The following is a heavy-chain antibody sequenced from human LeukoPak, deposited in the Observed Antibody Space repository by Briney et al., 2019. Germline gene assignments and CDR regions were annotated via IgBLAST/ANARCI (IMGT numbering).Heavy chain of an antibody. CDR2: IHHSGST. V-gene: IGHV4-38-2*02. Sequence: SETLSLTCTVSGYSISSGYFWGWIRQPPGKGLEWLGSIHHSGSTYYNPSLKSRVTISVDTSKNQFSLKLSSVTAADTAVHYCAREMDYYDSSGYDAFDIWGQGTMVTVSS. CDR3: AREMDYYDSSGYDAFDI. D-gene: IGHD3-22*01. CDR1: GYSISSGYF. J-gene: IGHJ3*02.